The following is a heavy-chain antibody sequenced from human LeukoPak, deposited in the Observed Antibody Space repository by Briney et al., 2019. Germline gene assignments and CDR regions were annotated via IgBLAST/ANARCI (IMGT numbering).Heavy chain of an antibody. J-gene: IGHJ4*02. Sequence: GGSLRLSCAASGFTFSSYWMHWVRHAPGKGLVWVSRINSDGSITSYADSVKGRFTISRDNAKNSLYLQMNSLRAEDTALYYCARGGWFGELLFDYWGQGTLVTVSS. V-gene: IGHV3-74*01. CDR2: INSDGSIT. D-gene: IGHD3-10*01. CDR1: GFTFSSYW. CDR3: ARGGWFGELLFDY.